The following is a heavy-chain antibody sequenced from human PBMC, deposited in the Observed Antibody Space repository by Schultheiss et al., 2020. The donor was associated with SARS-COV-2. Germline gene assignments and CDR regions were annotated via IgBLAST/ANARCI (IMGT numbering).Heavy chain of an antibody. V-gene: IGHV4-39*07. CDR3: ARSSRFLEWLSYYYYGMDV. J-gene: IGHJ6*02. CDR2: INHSGST. Sequence: SETLSLTCTVSGGSISSGGYYWSWIRQPPGKGLEWIGEINHSGSTNYNPSLKSRVTISVDTSKNQFSLKLSSVTAADTAVYYCARSSRFLEWLSYYYYGMDVWGQGTTVTVSS. CDR1: GGSISSGGYY. D-gene: IGHD3-3*01.